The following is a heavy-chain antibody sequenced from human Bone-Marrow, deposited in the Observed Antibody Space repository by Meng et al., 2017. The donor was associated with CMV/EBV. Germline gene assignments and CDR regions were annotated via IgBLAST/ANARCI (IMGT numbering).Heavy chain of an antibody. V-gene: IGHV1-58*01. CDR1: GFTFTSSA. D-gene: IGHD3-10*01. CDR2: IVVGSGNT. CDR3: ARDFSSMVRGVILY. Sequence: SVKVSCKASGFTFTSSAVQWVRQARGQRLEWIGWIVVGSGNTNYAQKFQERVTITRDTSTSTVYMELSSLRSEDTAVYYCARDFSSMVRGVILYWGQGTLVTVSS. J-gene: IGHJ4*02.